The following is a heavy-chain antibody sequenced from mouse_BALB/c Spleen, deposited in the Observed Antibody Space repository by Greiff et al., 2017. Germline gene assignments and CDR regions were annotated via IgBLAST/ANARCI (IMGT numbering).Heavy chain of an antibody. CDR1: GYTFTSYW. CDR3: TIYRYDAAWFAY. J-gene: IGHJ3*01. CDR2: IYPGSGST. Sequence: LQQPGSELVRPGASVKLSCKASGYTFTSYWMHWVKQRPGQGLEWIGNIYPGSGSTNYDEKFKSKATLTVDTSSSTAYMQLSSLTSEDSAVYYCTIYRYDAAWFAYWGQGTLVTVSA. D-gene: IGHD2-14*01. V-gene: IGHV1S22*01.